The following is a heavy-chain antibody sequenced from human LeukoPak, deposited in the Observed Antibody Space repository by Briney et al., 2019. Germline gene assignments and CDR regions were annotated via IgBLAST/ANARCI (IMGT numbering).Heavy chain of an antibody. J-gene: IGHJ4*02. CDR2: ISGSGGAT. CDR3: ARGGVDYYGSGTYYLMYYFDY. V-gene: IGHV3-23*01. Sequence: GGTLRLSCAASGFTFNTYGMSWVRQAPGKWLEWGSGISGSGGATYYADSVKGRFTISRDGPHNTLYLQMNRLRAEDTAVYFCARGGVDYYGSGTYYLMYYFDYWGQGALVTVSS. D-gene: IGHD3-10*01. CDR1: GFTFNTYG.